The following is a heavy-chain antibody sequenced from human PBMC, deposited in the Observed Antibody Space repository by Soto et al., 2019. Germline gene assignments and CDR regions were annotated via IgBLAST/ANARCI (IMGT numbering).Heavy chain of an antibody. CDR1: GGTFSSYA. D-gene: IGHD2-15*01. J-gene: IGHJ6*02. CDR3: ARGASRDIVVVVAADVYYYGMDV. CDR2: IIPIFGTA. V-gene: IGHV1-69*06. Sequence: SLKVSCKASGGTFSSYAISWVRQAPGQGLELMGGIIPIFGTANYAQKFQGRVTITADKSTSTAYMELSSLRSEDTAVYYCARGASRDIVVVVAADVYYYGMDVWGQGTTVTVSS.